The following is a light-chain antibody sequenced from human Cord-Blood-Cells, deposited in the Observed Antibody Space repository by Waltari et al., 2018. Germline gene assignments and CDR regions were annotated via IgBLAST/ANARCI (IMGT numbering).Light chain of an antibody. Sequence: QSALTQPPSASGSPGQSVTISCTGTSSDVGGYNYVSWYQQHPGKAPKLMIYEVSKRPSGIPDRLSSPKSGNTASLTVAGLQAEDEADYYCSSYAGSNNLVFGGGTKLTVL. CDR3: SSYAGSNNLV. CDR2: EVS. J-gene: IGLJ2*01. CDR1: SSDVGGYNY. V-gene: IGLV2-8*01.